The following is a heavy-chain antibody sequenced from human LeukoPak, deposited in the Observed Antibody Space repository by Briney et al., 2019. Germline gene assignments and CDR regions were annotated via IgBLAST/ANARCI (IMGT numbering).Heavy chain of an antibody. CDR1: GYTFTRHG. J-gene: IGHJ6*03. V-gene: IGHV1-8*01. CDR2: MNPNSGNT. D-gene: IGHD1-14*01. Sequence: ASVRVSCKASGYTFTRHGISWVRQAPGQGLEWMGWMNPNSGNTGYAQKFQGRVTMTRNTSISTAYMELSSLRSEDTAVYYCARTGTYYYYYMDVWGKGTTVTISS. CDR3: ARTGTYYYYYMDV.